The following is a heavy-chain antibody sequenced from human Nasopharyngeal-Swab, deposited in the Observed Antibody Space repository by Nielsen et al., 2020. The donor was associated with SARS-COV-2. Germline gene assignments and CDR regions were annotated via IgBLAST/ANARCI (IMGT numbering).Heavy chain of an antibody. CDR3: VKDKGRLVYYMDG. J-gene: IGHJ6*03. CDR2: ITHRGIST. D-gene: IGHD3-9*01. Sequence: VRQMPGKGLQHVSAITHRGISTYCADSVKGRFTISRDNSKNMVYLQMSSLRPEDTAVYFCVKDKGRLVYYMDGWGMGTTDTVSS. V-gene: IGHV3-64D*09.